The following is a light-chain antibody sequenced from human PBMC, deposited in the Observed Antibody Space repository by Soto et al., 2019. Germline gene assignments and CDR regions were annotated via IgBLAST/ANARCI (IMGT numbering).Light chain of an antibody. J-gene: IGLJ3*02. CDR1: GSNVGASYD. CDR2: ENS. V-gene: IGLV1-40*01. CDR3: AAWDDSLSGVL. Sequence: QSVLTQPPSVSGAPGQTITMSCTGSGSNVGASYDVHWYQVLPGAGPRLLIYENSQRPSGVPDRFSGSKSGTSASLAISGLRLQDEAHYYCAAWDDSLSGVLFGGGTKLTVL.